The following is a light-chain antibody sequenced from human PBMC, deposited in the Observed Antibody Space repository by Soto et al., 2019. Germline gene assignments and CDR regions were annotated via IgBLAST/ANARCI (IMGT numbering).Light chain of an antibody. CDR2: AAS. V-gene: IGKV1-9*01. CDR3: LHYLLYPRP. J-gene: IGKJ1*01. Sequence: DIQITQSPSTLSGSVGDRVTSTCRASQTISSYLAWYQQKPGKAPKLLIYAASTLQSGVPSRFSGSGSGTECTHASSFLQAEDFVTYCCLHYLLYPRPFGEGTKLDIK. CDR1: QTISSY.